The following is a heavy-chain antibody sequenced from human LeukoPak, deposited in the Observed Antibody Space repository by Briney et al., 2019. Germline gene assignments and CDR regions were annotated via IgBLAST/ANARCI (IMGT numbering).Heavy chain of an antibody. J-gene: IGHJ4*02. V-gene: IGHV3-48*03. D-gene: IGHD2-21*02. CDR3: VRGRLLRSTKYFDY. CDR2: ILAGATST. CDR1: GFPFNKYE. Sequence: GGSLRLSCAASGFPFNKYEMHWVRQAPGKGLEWVSYILAGATSTNYADSVWGRFTLSRDNAQNSVHLQMNRLRDEDTAVYYCVRGRLLRSTKYFDYWGQGALVTVSS.